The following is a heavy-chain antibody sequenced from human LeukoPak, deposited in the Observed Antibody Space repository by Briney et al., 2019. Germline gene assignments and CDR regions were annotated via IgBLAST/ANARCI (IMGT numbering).Heavy chain of an antibody. CDR2: IYYSGST. J-gene: IGHJ6*02. Sequence: SETLSLTCTVSGGSISSYYWSLIRQPSGKGLEWIGYIYYSGSTNYNPSLKSRVTISVDTSKNQFSLKLSSVTAADTAVYYCARGPREGYYYGMDVWGQGTTVTVSS. CDR3: ARGPREGYYYGMDV. V-gene: IGHV4-59*12. CDR1: GGSISSYY.